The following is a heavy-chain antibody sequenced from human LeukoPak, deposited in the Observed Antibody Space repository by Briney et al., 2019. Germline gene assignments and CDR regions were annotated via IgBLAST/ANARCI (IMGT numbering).Heavy chain of an antibody. CDR2: IYYSGST. CDR3: ARGPYVYGSGSSGFDY. V-gene: IGHV4-59*12. J-gene: IGHJ4*02. Sequence: SETLSLTCTVSGGSISSYYWSWVRQPPGKGLEWIGYIYYSGSTNYNPSLKSRVTISVDTSKNQFSLKLSSVTAADTAVYYCARGPYVYGSGSSGFDYWGQGTLVTVSS. D-gene: IGHD3-10*01. CDR1: GGSISSYY.